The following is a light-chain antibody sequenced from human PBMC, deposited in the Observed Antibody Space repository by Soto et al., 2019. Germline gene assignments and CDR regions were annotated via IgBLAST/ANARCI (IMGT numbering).Light chain of an antibody. J-gene: IGLJ1*01. Sequence: QSALTQPASVSGSPGQSITISCTGTSSDVGGYNSVSWYQHHPGKAPKLMIYNVYNRPSGVFHRFSGPKSGSTASLTISGLQAEDEADYYCSSYTYSSTYLFGTGTKLTVL. CDR2: NVY. CDR1: SSDVGGYNS. CDR3: SSYTYSSTYL. V-gene: IGLV2-14*03.